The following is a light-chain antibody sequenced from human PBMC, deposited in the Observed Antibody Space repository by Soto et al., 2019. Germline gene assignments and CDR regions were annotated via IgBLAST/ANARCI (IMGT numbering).Light chain of an antibody. V-gene: IGLV2-14*02. Sequence: QSALTQPASVSGSPGQSIAISCTGTTSDVGSHDLVSWYQQQSGKVPKLIIYDVSSRPSGVSNRFSGSKSGNTASLTISGLQAEDEADYSCSSFTSTTTYVFGTGTKLTVL. CDR3: SSFTSTTTYV. J-gene: IGLJ1*01. CDR2: DVS. CDR1: TSDVGSHDL.